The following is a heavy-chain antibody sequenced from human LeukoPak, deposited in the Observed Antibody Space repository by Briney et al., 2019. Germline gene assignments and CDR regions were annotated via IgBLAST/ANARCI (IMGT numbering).Heavy chain of an antibody. D-gene: IGHD5-24*01. V-gene: IGHV3-7*01. J-gene: IGHJ4*02. CDR2: IKKDGSET. CDR1: GFIFSNSW. CDR3: ARDRGWQQFDY. Sequence: PGGSLRLSCAASGFIFSNSWMTWVRQTPGKGLERVANIKKDGSETYYVESVRGRFSISRDNAKNSMYLEMNSLRAEDTAVYFCARDRGWQQFDYWGQGTLVTVSA.